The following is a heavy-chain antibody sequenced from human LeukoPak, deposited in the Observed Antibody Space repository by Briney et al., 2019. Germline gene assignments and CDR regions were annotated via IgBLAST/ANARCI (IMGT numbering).Heavy chain of an antibody. J-gene: IGHJ4*02. CDR1: GYTFTSYY. CDR3: AKDLVGSGSYLGY. CDR2: INPSAGST. D-gene: IGHD1-26*01. Sequence: ASVKFTCKASGYTFTSYYMHWVRQAPGQGLEWMGMINPSAGSTTYAQKFQGRVTMTRDTSTSTVYMELSSLRSEDTAVYYCAKDLVGSGSYLGYWGQGTLVTVSS. V-gene: IGHV1-46*01.